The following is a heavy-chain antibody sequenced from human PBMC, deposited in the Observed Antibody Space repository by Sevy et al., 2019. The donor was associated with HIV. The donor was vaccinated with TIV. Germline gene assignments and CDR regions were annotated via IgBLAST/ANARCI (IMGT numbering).Heavy chain of an antibody. D-gene: IGHD5-12*01. CDR1: GFTFDDYA. V-gene: IGHV3-49*03. CDR2: ITRNSYEAYGGKT. CDR3: TRGLATADTPEYYFDY. Sequence: ALRLSCTTSGFTFDDYAMSWFRQAPGKGLEWVAFITRNSYEAYGGKTDYAASVKGRFIISRDDSKSVAFLQMNSLKTEDTAVYYCTRGLATADTPEYYFDYWGQGTLVTVSS. J-gene: IGHJ4*02.